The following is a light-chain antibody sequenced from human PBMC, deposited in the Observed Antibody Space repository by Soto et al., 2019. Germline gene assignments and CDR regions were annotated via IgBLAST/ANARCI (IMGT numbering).Light chain of an antibody. Sequence: QSVLTQPASVSGAPGQTITISCTGTSSDVGGYNYVSWYQQHPGKAPKLIIYDVSNRPSGVSNRFSGSKSGNTASLTISGLQAEDEADYYCSSYTSSRTLVVFGGGTKLTVL. CDR2: DVS. V-gene: IGLV2-14*01. CDR1: SSDVGGYNY. CDR3: SSYTSSRTLVV. J-gene: IGLJ2*01.